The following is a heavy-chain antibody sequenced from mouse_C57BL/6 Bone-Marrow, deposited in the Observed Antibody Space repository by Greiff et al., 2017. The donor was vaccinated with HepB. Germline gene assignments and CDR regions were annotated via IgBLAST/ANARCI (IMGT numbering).Heavy chain of an antibody. Sequence: DVMLVESGEGLVKPGGSLKLSCAASGFTFSSYAMSWVRQTPEKRLEWVAYISSGGDYIYYADTVKGRFTISRDNARNTLYLQMSSLKSEDTAMYYCTREGIYYDPSAWFAYWGQGTLVTVSA. CDR1: GFTFSSYA. CDR2: ISSGGDYI. D-gene: IGHD2-4*01. V-gene: IGHV5-9-1*02. J-gene: IGHJ3*01. CDR3: TREGIYYDPSAWFAY.